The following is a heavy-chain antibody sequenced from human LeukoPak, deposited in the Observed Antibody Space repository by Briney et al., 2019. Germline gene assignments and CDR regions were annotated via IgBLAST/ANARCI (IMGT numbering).Heavy chain of an antibody. J-gene: IGHJ4*02. CDR2: INDSGDYT. CDR3: AKKTPGTHPFDY. D-gene: IGHD6-13*01. Sequence: GGSLRLSCAASGFTFSSHAMSWVRQALGKGLKWVSGINDSGDYTYYTDSVKGRFTISRDNSKNTLYLQMTSLRAEDTAVYFCAKKTPGTHPFDYWGQGTLVTVSP. CDR1: GFTFSSHA. V-gene: IGHV3-23*01.